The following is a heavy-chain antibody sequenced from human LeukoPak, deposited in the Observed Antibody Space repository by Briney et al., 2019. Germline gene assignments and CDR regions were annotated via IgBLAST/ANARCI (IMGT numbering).Heavy chain of an antibody. J-gene: IGHJ4*02. CDR2: ISGSGDST. CDR1: GFTFSTYA. D-gene: IGHD6-19*01. CDR3: AKDSISSGWFQGDTTSFDY. V-gene: IGHV3-23*01. Sequence: GGSLRLSCAASGFTFSTYAMTWVRQAPGKGLEWVSGISGSGDSTFHADSVKGRFTISRDNSKNTLYLQMNSLRVEDTAVYYCAKDSISSGWFQGDTTSFDYWGQGTLVTVSS.